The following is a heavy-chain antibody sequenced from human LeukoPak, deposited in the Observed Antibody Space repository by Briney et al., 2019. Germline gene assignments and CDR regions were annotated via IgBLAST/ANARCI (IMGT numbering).Heavy chain of an antibody. CDR2: INWNGGST. CDR1: GFTFDDYG. CDR3: ARRRITMVRGVIKTSYYFDY. Sequence: TGGSLRLSCAASGFTFDDYGMSWVRQAPGKGLEWVSGINWNGGSTGYADSVKGRFTISRDNAKNSLYLQMNSLRAEDTALYYCARRRITMVRGVIKTSYYFDYWGQGTLVTVSS. J-gene: IGHJ4*02. V-gene: IGHV3-20*04. D-gene: IGHD3-10*01.